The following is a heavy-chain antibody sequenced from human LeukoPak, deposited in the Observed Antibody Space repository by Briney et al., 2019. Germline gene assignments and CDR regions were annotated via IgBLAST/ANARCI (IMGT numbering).Heavy chain of an antibody. CDR2: ISDSGDSI. Sequence: GGSLRLSCEASGFTFSSYRMNWLRQAPGKGLEWVSYISDSGDSIYYTHSVKGRFTISRDNAKNSLYLQMNSLRDEDTAVYYCVRDLWELPYWGQGILVTVSS. J-gene: IGHJ4*02. V-gene: IGHV3-48*02. CDR1: GFTFSSYR. CDR3: VRDLWELPY. D-gene: IGHD1-26*01.